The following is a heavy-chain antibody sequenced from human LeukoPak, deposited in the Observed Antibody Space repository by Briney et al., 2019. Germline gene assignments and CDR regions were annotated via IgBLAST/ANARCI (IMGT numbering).Heavy chain of an antibody. Sequence: PGGSLRLSCVASGFTLKNAWMGWVRQAPGKGLEWVGRIRSKTDGGTIDYAAPVKGRFSISRDDSKNTLYLQMNSLKTEDTAVYYCTTGTEQQWLSLDHWGQGTLVTVSS. J-gene: IGHJ5*02. CDR3: TTGTEQQWLSLDH. V-gene: IGHV3-15*01. CDR1: GFTLKNAW. D-gene: IGHD6-19*01. CDR2: IRSKTDGGTI.